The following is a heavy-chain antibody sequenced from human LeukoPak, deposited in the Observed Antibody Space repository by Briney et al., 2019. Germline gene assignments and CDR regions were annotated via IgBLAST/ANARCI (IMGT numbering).Heavy chain of an antibody. V-gene: IGHV1-3*01. D-gene: IGHD1-26*01. CDR2: INAGNGNT. CDR1: GYTFTSYA. CDR3: ARAQWELTYYYYGMDV. Sequence: ASVRVSCKASGYTFTSYAMHWVRQAPGQRLEWMGWINAGNGNTKYSQKFQGRVTITRDTSASTAYMELSSLRSEDTAVYYCARAQWELTYYYYGMDVWGQGTTVTVSS. J-gene: IGHJ6*02.